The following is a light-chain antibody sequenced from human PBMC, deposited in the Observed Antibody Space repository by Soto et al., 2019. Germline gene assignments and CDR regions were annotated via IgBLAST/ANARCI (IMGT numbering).Light chain of an antibody. CDR1: QDISGR. CDR3: QQAKRFPLT. V-gene: IGKV1-12*01. CDR2: AAS. Sequence: DLLLTQSPSSASASVGDRVTITCRASQDISGRLIWYQQKPGKAPKLLIFAASSLQSGVPSRFSGSGSGREFTLTITNLRPEDFATYFCQQAKRFPLTFGGGTKVE. J-gene: IGKJ4*01.